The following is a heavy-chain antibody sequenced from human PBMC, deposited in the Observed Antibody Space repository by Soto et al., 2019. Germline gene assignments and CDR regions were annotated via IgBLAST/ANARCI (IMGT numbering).Heavy chain of an antibody. V-gene: IGHV4-31*03. Sequence: PSETLSLTCTVSGGPLPTGCYHWVWIPHEQGKGLEWIGHTHYSGDTSQKPSPRSRVTISKDTPKPQFSLRLRSVTSADTAVYYCARGDSQVSSVFDYWGQGMLVTVSS. J-gene: IGHJ4*02. CDR3: ARGDSQVSSVFDY. CDR1: GGPLPTGCYH. D-gene: IGHD3-16*01. CDR2: THYSGDT.